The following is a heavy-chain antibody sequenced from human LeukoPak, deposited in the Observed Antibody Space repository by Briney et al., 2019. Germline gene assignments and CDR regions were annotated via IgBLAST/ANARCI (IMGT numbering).Heavy chain of an antibody. CDR2: INPNSGGT. J-gene: IGHJ4*02. Sequence: ALVKVSCKASGYTFTGYYMHWVRQAPGQGLEWMGWINPNSGGTNYAQKFQGRVTMTRDTSISTAYMELSRLRSDDTAVYYCARDLSQYSSSWGDYWGQGTLVTVSS. CDR3: ARDLSQYSSSWGDY. CDR1: GYTFTGYY. D-gene: IGHD6-13*01. V-gene: IGHV1-2*02.